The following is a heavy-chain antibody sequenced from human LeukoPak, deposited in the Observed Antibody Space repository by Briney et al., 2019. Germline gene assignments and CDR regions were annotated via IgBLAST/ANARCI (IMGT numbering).Heavy chain of an antibody. CDR3: ASDTLTGGYVDY. D-gene: IGHD1-14*01. CDR2: IYYSGST. J-gene: IGHJ4*02. CDR1: GGSISSSSYY. Sequence: SETLSLTCTVSGGSISSSSYYWGWIRQPPGKGLEWIGSIYYSGSTYYNPSLKSRVTISVDTSKNQFSLKLSSVTAADTAVYYCASDTLTGGYVDYWGQGTLVTVSS. V-gene: IGHV4-39*07.